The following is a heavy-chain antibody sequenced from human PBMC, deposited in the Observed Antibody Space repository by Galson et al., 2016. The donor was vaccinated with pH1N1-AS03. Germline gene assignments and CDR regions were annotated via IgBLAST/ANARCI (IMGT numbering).Heavy chain of an antibody. Sequence: SLRLSCAVSGFMFSTNAMTWVRQAPGKGLEWVSGISASGGDTYYADSVKGRFTVSRDNSKHKLYLQMNSLRADDTAVYYCAKGGKGYCSSATCFSLSYYYYYYGMDVWGQGTTVTVSS. CDR3: AKGGKGYCSSATCFSLSYYYYYYGMDV. CDR1: GFMFSTNA. CDR2: ISASGGDT. D-gene: IGHD2-2*01. V-gene: IGHV3-23*01. J-gene: IGHJ6*02.